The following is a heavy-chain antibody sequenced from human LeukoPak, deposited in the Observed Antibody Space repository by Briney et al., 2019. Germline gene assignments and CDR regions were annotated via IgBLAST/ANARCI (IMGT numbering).Heavy chain of an antibody. Sequence: GGSLRLSCAASGFTFSSYSMNWVRQAPGKGLEWVSYISNSRCTIYYADSVKGRFTISRGNAKNSLYLQMNSLRAEDTAVYYCARDPVVVVPAAIGSIAVAGHFDYWGQGTLVTVSS. V-gene: IGHV3-48*01. CDR3: ARDPVVVVPAAIGSIAVAGHFDY. CDR2: ISNSRCTI. J-gene: IGHJ4*02. CDR1: GFTFSSYS. D-gene: IGHD2-2*02.